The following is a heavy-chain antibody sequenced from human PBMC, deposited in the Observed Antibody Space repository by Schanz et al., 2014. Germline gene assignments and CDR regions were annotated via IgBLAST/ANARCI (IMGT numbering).Heavy chain of an antibody. CDR3: VRDAGWAFGDYHGMDV. V-gene: IGHV1-18*01. CDR1: GYTFNNHG. CDR2: ISVYHGHT. Sequence: QVQLVQSGAEVKKPGASATVSCKASGYTFNNHGISWVRQAPGQGLEWMGWISVYHGHTNYAEKVHGRVTMTTDTSTITAYMELRSLISDDTAVYYCVRDAGWAFGDYHGMDVWGQGTMVTVSS. J-gene: IGHJ6*02. D-gene: IGHD3-10*01.